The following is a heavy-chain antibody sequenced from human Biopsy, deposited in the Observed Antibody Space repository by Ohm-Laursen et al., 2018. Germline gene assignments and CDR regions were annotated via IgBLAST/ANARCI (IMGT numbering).Heavy chain of an antibody. CDR1: GGSMTGYE. Sequence: PSDTLSLTCRVSGGSMTGYEWSWIRLAPGKGLGWIGYIYYSGGTKYNPSLASRVTFSVDMSKSQFSLKLYSVTAADTAVYYCARVEAGTYDALDIWGQGTLVAVSA. D-gene: IGHD1-26*01. J-gene: IGHJ3*02. CDR3: ARVEAGTYDALDI. V-gene: IGHV4-59*07. CDR2: IYYSGGT.